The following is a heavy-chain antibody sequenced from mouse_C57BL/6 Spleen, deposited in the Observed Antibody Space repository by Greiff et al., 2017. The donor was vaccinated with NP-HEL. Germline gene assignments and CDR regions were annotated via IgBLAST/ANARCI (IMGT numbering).Heavy chain of an antibody. D-gene: IGHD2-3*01. V-gene: IGHV1-69*01. CDR1: GYTFTSYW. Sequence: VQLQQPGAELVMPGASVKLSCKASGYTFTSYWMHWVKHRPGQGLEWIGEIDPSDSYTNYNQKFKGKSTLTVDKSSSTAYMQLSSLTSEDSAVYYCARRIYDGPWFAYWGQGTLVTVSA. CDR3: ARRIYDGPWFAY. J-gene: IGHJ3*01. CDR2: IDPSDSYT.